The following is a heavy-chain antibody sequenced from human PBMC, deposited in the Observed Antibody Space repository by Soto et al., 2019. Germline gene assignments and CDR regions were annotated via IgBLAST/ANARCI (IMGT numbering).Heavy chain of an antibody. J-gene: IGHJ3*02. CDR1: GFTVSSNY. Sequence: EVQLVETGGGLIQPGGSLRLSCAASGFTVSSNYMSWVRQAPWKGLEWVSVIYSGGSTYYADSVKGRFTISRDNSKNTLYLQMNSLRAEDTAVYYCASLSTGTTRVAFDIWGQGTMVSVSS. V-gene: IGHV3-53*02. CDR3: ASLSTGTTRVAFDI. D-gene: IGHD1-7*01. CDR2: IYSGGST.